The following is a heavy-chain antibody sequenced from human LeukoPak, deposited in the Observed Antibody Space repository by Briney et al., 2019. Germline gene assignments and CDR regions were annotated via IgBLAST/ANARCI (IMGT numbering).Heavy chain of an antibody. J-gene: IGHJ4*02. V-gene: IGHV3-48*01. CDR2: ISTSSRTI. D-gene: IGHD3-3*01. CDR3: ASDGYDFWSGYHTTLDY. CDR1: GFNFSTYN. Sequence: GGSLRLSCAVSGFNFSTYNMNWVRQAPGKGLEWFSYISTSSRTIYYADSVKGRFTISRDNAKNSLYLQMNSLRAEDTAVYYCASDGYDFWSGYHTTLDYWGQGPLVTVSS.